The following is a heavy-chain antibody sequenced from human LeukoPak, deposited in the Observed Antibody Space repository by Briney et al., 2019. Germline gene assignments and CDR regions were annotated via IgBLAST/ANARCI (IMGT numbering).Heavy chain of an antibody. V-gene: IGHV1-18*01. CDR2: ISAYNGNT. J-gene: IGHJ4*02. Sequence: ASVKVSCKASGYTFTSYGISWVRQAPGQGLEWMGWISAYNGNTNYAQKLQGRVTMTTDTSTSTAYMELRSLRSDDTAVYYCARSFEPYCSGGSCYPGRFDYWGQGTLVTVSS. CDR3: ARSFEPYCSGGSCYPGRFDY. CDR1: GYTFTSYG. D-gene: IGHD2-15*01.